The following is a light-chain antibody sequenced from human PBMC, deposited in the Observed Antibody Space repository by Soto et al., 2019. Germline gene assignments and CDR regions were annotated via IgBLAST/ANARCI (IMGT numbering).Light chain of an antibody. J-gene: IGLJ2*01. CDR1: SSNIGARYN. V-gene: IGLV1-40*01. CDR3: QSYDDSLSAGV. CDR2: GNS. Sequence: QSVLTQPPSVSGAPGQRVTISCTGSSSNIGARYNVHWYQQLPGTAPKLLIYGNSNRPSGVPDRFSGSKSGPSASLAITGLQAEDEADYYCQSYDDSLSAGVFGGGTKLTVL.